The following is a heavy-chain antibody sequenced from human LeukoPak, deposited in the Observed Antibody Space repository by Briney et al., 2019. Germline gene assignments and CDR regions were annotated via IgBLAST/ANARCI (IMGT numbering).Heavy chain of an antibody. V-gene: IGHV3-11*01. CDR3: ARDSHYYGSSVRGGLDV. D-gene: IGHD3-22*01. CDR2: ISDSSRTI. CDR1: GFTFNNYY. J-gene: IGHJ6*02. Sequence: GGSLRLSCAASGFTFNNYYMSWIRQAPGRGLEWISYISDSSRTIYYAGSVKGRFTISRDNAKNSLYLQMNSLRDDDTAVYYCARDSHYYGSSVRGGLDVWGQGTTVTVSS.